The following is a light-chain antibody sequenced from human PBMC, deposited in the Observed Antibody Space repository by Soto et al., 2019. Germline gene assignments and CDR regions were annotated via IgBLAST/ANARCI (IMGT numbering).Light chain of an antibody. CDR3: HEYSDSSWT. V-gene: IGKV1-5*01. CDR1: QSIDNK. Sequence: IQVAQSPCSLSRSVGARVTITCRASQSIDNKLAWYQRKPGKAPKLLIYDASTLESGVPSTFDGSGFGTEFTLTISSLQPDDFTPYYCHEYSDSSWTFAQGTKVDIK. CDR2: DAS. J-gene: IGKJ1*01.